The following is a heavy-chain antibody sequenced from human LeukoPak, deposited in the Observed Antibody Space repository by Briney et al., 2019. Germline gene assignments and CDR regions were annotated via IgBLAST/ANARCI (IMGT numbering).Heavy chain of an antibody. CDR2: INPNSGGT. D-gene: IGHD6-19*01. CDR1: GYTFTSYD. V-gene: IGHV1-2*02. Sequence: ASVKVSCKASGYTFTSYDINWVRQATGQGLEWMGWINPNSGGTNYAQKFQGRVTMTRDTSISTAYMELSRLRSDDTAVYYCNMRAVARIDYWGQGTLVTVSS. CDR3: NMRAVARIDY. J-gene: IGHJ4*02.